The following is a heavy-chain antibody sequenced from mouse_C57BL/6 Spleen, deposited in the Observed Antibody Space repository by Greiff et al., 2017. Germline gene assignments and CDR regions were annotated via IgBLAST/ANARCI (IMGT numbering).Heavy chain of an antibody. Sequence: EVQVVESGGGLVQPGGSLSLSCAASGFTFTDYYMSWVRQPPGKALEWLGFIRNKANGYTTEYSASVKGRFTISRDNSQSILYLQMNALRAEDSATYYCARYPHYDYDNYAMDYWGQGTSVTVSS. CDR3: ARYPHYDYDNYAMDY. D-gene: IGHD2-4*01. V-gene: IGHV7-3*01. CDR2: IRNKANGYTT. J-gene: IGHJ4*01. CDR1: GFTFTDYY.